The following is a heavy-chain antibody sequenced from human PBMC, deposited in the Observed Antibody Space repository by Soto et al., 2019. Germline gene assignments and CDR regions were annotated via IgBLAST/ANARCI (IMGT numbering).Heavy chain of an antibody. CDR3: AGTTSHQWYYMDV. CDR2: TYYRSRWYN. Sequence: PSQTLSLTCAISGDSVSSNSAASNWIRLSPSRGLEWLARTYYRSRWYNDYAVSVRSRITVNPDTSKNQFSLQLTSVTPEYTAVYYCAGTTSHQWYYMDVWGKGTTVTVSS. D-gene: IGHD1-7*01. J-gene: IGHJ6*03. V-gene: IGHV6-1*01. CDR1: GDSVSSNSAA.